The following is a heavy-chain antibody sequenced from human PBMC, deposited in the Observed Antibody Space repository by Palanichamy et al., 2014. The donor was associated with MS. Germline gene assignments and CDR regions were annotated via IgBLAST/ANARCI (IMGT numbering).Heavy chain of an antibody. Sequence: SYWMPWSAKLQGRGLVWVSRLNSDGSITTYADSVKGRFTISRDNAKNTLYLQMNSLRAEDTAVYYCVRESSGPDYWGQGTLVTVSS. J-gene: IGHJ4*02. V-gene: IGHV3-74*01. CDR1: SYW. CDR3: VRESSGPDY. D-gene: IGHD3-22*01. CDR2: LNSDGSIT.